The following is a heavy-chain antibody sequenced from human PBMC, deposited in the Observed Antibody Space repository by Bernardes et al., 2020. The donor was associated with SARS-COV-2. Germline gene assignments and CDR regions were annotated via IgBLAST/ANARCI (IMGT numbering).Heavy chain of an antibody. V-gene: IGHV4-39*07. CDR2: FYDSGNT. CDR3: ARDEGRHRGYDWAY. Sequence: LSLTCTVSGGSIGTSSYYWGWIRQPPGKGLEWIGSFYDSGNTYYNASLKSRVTISVDTSKNQFSLSLRSVTAADTAVYYCARDEGRHRGYDWAYWGQGTLVTVSS. D-gene: IGHD5-12*01. J-gene: IGHJ4*02. CDR1: GGSIGTSSYY.